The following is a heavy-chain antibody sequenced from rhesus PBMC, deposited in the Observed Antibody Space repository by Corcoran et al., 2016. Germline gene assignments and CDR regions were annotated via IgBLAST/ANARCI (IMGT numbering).Heavy chain of an antibody. CDR1: GASVSGDW. J-gene: IGHJ4*01. Sequence: QVQLQESGPGLVKPSETLSLTCAVSGASVSGDWWTWIRPAPGKGMEWIGEIHGNRETTNDNPSLNSRVTISKDVANNQLARKLNSVTAADTAVDYCASNIVAATFDNWGQGVLVTVSS. CDR2: IHGNRETT. V-gene: IGHV4-80*01. CDR3: ASNIVAATFDN. D-gene: IGHD2-39*01.